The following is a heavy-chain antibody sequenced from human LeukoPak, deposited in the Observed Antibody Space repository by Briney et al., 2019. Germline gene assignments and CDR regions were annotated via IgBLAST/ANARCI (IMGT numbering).Heavy chain of an antibody. J-gene: IGHJ3*02. CDR2: IYPGDSDT. Sequence: GESLKISCKGSGYSFTSYWIGWVRQMRGKGLEWMGIIYPGDSDTRYSPSFQGQVTISADKSISTAYLQWSSLKASDTAMYHCARHNPVDAFDTWAKGQWSPSLQ. CDR1: GYSFTSYW. V-gene: IGHV5-51*01. CDR3: ARHNPVDAFDT.